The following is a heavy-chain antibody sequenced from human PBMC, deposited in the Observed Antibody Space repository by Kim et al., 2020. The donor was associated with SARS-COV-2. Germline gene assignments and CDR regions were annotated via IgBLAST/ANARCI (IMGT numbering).Heavy chain of an antibody. V-gene: IGHV4-59*13. CDR1: GGSISSYY. CDR3: ARGRGYYDFWSGYYPYFDY. Sequence: SETLSLTCTVSGGSISSYYWSWIRQPPGKGLEWIAYIYYSGSTNYNPSLKSRVTISVDTSKNQFSLKLSSVTAADTAVYYCARGRGYYDFWSGYYPYFDYWGQGTLVTVSS. CDR2: IYYSGST. J-gene: IGHJ4*02. D-gene: IGHD3-3*01.